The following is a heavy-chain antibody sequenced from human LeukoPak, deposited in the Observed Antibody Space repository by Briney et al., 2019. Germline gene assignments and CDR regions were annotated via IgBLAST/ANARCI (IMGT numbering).Heavy chain of an antibody. V-gene: IGHV1-2*02. CDR1: GYTFTGFF. D-gene: IGHD5-24*01. CDR2: ISPKSGAT. Sequence: ASVKVSCMTSGYTFTGFFIHWVRQAPGQGLEWMGWISPKSGATHSTQRFQGRVTMTRDTSISTVYMEVSRLTSDDTATYYCASPGSRDMATRDAMDVWGQGTTVIVSS. CDR3: ASPGSRDMATRDAMDV. J-gene: IGHJ6*02.